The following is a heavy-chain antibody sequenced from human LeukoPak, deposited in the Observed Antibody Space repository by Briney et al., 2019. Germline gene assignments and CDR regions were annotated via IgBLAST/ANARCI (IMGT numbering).Heavy chain of an antibody. Sequence: PSETLSLTCAVYGGPFSGYYWSWIRQPPGKGLEWIGDINHSGITNYNSSLKSRVTISVNTSKNQFSLKLSSVTAADTAVYYCASDSSGWFLGYWGQGTLVTVSS. V-gene: IGHV4-34*01. CDR2: INHSGIT. CDR1: GGPFSGYY. J-gene: IGHJ4*02. D-gene: IGHD6-19*01. CDR3: ASDSSGWFLGY.